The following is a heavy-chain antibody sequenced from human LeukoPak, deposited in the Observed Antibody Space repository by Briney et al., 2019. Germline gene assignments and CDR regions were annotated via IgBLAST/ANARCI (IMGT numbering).Heavy chain of an antibody. Sequence: GGSLRLSCTTPKFNFNSYGMTWVRQAPGKGLEWVSSISGSGGSTYYADSVKGRFTISRDNSKNTLYLQMNSLRAEDTAVYYCARDGRGYRFDYWGQGTLVTVSS. J-gene: IGHJ4*02. V-gene: IGHV3-23*01. D-gene: IGHD5-18*01. CDR1: KFNFNSYG. CDR3: ARDGRGYRFDY. CDR2: ISGSGGST.